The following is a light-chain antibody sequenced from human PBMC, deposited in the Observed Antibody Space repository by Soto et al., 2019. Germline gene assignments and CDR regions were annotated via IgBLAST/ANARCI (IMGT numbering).Light chain of an antibody. CDR1: HSIDIW. V-gene: IGKV1-5*03. Sequence: DIQMTQSPSTLSGSVGDRVTITCRASHSIDIWLAWYQQKPGKAPRLLISTASSLERGVPSRFSGSGSETEFTLTISSLQPDDFATYYCQQYRSYSRTFGQGTKVEI. CDR3: QQYRSYSRT. J-gene: IGKJ1*01. CDR2: TAS.